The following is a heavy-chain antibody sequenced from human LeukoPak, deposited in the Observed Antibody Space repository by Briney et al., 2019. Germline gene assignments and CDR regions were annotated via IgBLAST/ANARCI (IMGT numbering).Heavy chain of an antibody. Sequence: ASVKVSCKASGYTFTGYYMHWVRQAPGQGVEWLGWINPNSGGTNYAQKFQGRITMTRDTSITTAYMELSSLTSDDTAVYYCARLDITIIPYWGQGTLVTVSS. CDR1: GYTFTGYY. CDR2: INPNSGGT. CDR3: ARLDITIIPY. J-gene: IGHJ4*02. V-gene: IGHV1-2*02. D-gene: IGHD3-22*01.